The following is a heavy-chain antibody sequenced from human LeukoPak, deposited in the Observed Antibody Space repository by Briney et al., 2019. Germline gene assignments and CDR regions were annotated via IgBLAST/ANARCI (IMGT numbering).Heavy chain of an antibody. V-gene: IGHV3-23*01. J-gene: IGHJ4*02. CDR3: AKGQELDDGVFDS. CDR2: IRSNGDTA. Sequence: PGGSLRLSCTASGFTFSSIALTWVRQAPGKRLEWVSPIRSNGDTAYNADSVNGRFTISRDNTKNTLYLQMDSLRVEDTAIYYCAKGQELDDGVFDSWGQGTLVTVSS. CDR1: GFTFSSIA. D-gene: IGHD1-1*01.